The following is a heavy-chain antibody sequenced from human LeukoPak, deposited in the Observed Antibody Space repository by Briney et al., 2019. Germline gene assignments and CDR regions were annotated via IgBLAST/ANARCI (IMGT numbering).Heavy chain of an antibody. D-gene: IGHD6-19*01. J-gene: IGHJ4*02. V-gene: IGHV4-39*01. CDR2: IYYSGST. CDR1: SGSISSSSYF. CDR3: ARLAVAGTVIDY. Sequence: NSSETLSLTCTVSSGSISSSSYFWGWLRQPPGKGLEWIGSIYYSGSTYFNPSLGSRVTISVDTSRNQFSLKLSSVTAADTAVYYCARLAVAGTVIDYWGQGTLVTVSS.